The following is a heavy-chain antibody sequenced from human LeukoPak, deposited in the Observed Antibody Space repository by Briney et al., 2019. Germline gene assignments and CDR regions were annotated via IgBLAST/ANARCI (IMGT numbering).Heavy chain of an antibody. CDR3: AKGSFTSWFRELMSPDY. J-gene: IGHJ4*02. CDR2: ISGSGGST. Sequence: GGPLRLSCAASGFTFSSYAMSWVRQAPGKGLEWVSAISGSGGSTYYADSVKGRFTISRDNSKNTLYLQMNSLRAEDTAVYYCAKGSFTSWFRELMSPDYWGQGTPVTVSS. V-gene: IGHV3-23*01. D-gene: IGHD3-10*01. CDR1: GFTFSSYA.